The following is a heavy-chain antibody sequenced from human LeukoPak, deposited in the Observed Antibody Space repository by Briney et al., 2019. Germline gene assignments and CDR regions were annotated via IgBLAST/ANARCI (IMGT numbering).Heavy chain of an antibody. J-gene: IGHJ6*03. D-gene: IGHD2-2*01. V-gene: IGHV4-59*01. CDR3: ARDSFPAALPYMDA. CDR2: IDDSGNT. Sequence: PSETLSLTCLVSGGSMKRSYWTWIRQAPGKGLEWIGNIDDSGNTNYSPSLKSRVTISLDTSKNQFSLRVTSVTAADRALYFCARDSFPAALPYMDAWGNGTTVTVSS. CDR1: GGSMKRSY.